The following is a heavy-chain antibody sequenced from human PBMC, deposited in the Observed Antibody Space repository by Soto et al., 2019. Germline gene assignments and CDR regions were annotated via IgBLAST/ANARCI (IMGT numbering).Heavy chain of an antibody. Sequence: QVQLEQSGAEVKKPGASVKVSCKASGYTFTAYPMHWVRQAPGQRLEWMGWINVANGDTGYSQKFQGRVTVTRDTSASTVYMELSRLTSEDTAVYYCARKDYYGAGIYYFDHWGHVPLVTVSS. CDR2: INVANGDT. CDR1: GYTFTAYP. CDR3: ARKDYYGAGIYYFDH. V-gene: IGHV1-3*01. D-gene: IGHD3-10*01. J-gene: IGHJ4*01.